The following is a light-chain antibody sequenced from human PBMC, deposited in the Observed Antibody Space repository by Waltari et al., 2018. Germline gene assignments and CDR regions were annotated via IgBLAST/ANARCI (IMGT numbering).Light chain of an antibody. Sequence: QSVLTQPPSVSEAPRQRVTISCSGSSSKIGNKPVNWYQQLPGKAPKLLIYYNDLLPSGVSDRFSGSKSGTSASLAISGLQSEDEADYYCAAWDDSLNGPVFGGGTKLTVV. J-gene: IGLJ3*02. V-gene: IGLV1-36*01. CDR2: YND. CDR3: AAWDDSLNGPV. CDR1: SSKIGNKP.